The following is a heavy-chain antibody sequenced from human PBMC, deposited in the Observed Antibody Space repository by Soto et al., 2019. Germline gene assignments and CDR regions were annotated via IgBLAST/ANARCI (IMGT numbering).Heavy chain of an antibody. V-gene: IGHV4-59*01. J-gene: IGHJ4*02. D-gene: IGHD5-18*01. Sequence: SETLSLTCTVSGGSISSYYWSWIRLPPGKGLEWLGYIYYSGSTNYNPSLKTRVTLSVDTSKNQFSLKLSSVTAADTAVYYCARATAMAVYLFDYWGQGTLVTVSS. CDR2: IYYSGST. CDR1: GGSISSYY. CDR3: ARATAMAVYLFDY.